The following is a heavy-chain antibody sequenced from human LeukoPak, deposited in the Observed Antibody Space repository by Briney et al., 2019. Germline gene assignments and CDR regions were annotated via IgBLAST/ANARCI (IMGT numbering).Heavy chain of an antibody. CDR2: IYYTGNS. V-gene: IGHV4-39*01. CDR1: GDSIRSSSYY. J-gene: IGHJ6*03. Sequence: SETLSLNCTVSGDSIRSSSYYWGWIRQPPGKELEWIGYIYYTGNSYNNPSLKSRVTISIDTSKNQFSLMLTSVTAADTAVYYCARQSPYYHYMDVWGKGTSVTVSS. CDR3: ARQSPYYHYMDV.